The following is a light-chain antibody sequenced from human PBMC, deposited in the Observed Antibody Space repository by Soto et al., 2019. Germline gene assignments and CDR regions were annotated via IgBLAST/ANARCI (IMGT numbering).Light chain of an antibody. J-gene: IGKJ1*01. CDR1: QSITTY. V-gene: IGKV1-39*01. CDR3: QHNYSIFLT. CDR2: AAS. Sequence: DIQMNQSPSSLSASVGARVTITCRASQSITTYLNWYQHKPGKAPKILIYAASSLQSGVPSRFSGSGSGTDFTLTISSLKPEDFTTYYCQHNYSIFLTFGQGTKVEVK.